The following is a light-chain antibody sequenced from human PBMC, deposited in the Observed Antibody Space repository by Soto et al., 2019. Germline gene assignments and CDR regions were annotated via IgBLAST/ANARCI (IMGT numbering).Light chain of an antibody. CDR1: QNVANY. V-gene: IGKV3-11*01. J-gene: IGKJ4*01. CDR3: QQHINWPLT. Sequence: EIVLTQSPATLSLSPGERATLSCRASQNVANYLDWYQQKPGQAPRLLIYEVSNRATGIPARFSGSGSGADFTLTISSLEPGDFALYYCQQHINWPLTFGGGTKV. CDR2: EVS.